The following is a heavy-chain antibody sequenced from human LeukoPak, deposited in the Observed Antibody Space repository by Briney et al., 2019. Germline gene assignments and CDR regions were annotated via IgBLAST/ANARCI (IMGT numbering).Heavy chain of an antibody. V-gene: IGHV3-30*02. CDR2: IWPDGSNK. Sequence: GGSLRLSCAASGFTFNSYGMFWVRQAPGKGLEWVAFIWPDGSNKLYGDSVKGRFTISRDNSKNTVYLQMNSLRAEDTAVYYCARTICSGGSCYSLGMDVWGQGTTVTVSS. J-gene: IGHJ6*02. D-gene: IGHD2-15*01. CDR1: GFTFNSYG. CDR3: ARTICSGGSCYSLGMDV.